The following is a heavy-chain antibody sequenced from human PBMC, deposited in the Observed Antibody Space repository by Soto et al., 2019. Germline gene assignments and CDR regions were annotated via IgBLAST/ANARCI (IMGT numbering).Heavy chain of an antibody. J-gene: IGHJ5*02. D-gene: IGHD3-9*01. CDR1: GFSLSTSGVG. V-gene: IGHV2-5*02. CDR2: IYWDDDK. Sequence: QITLKESGPTLVNPTQTLTLTCTFSGFSLSTSGVGVGWIRQPPGKAPEWLALIYWDDDKRYSPSLKSRLTITKDTSKNQVVLTMTNMDPVDTATYYCAHIGGGKILTGYSLGVNWFDPWGQGTLVTVSS. CDR3: AHIGGGKILTGYSLGVNWFDP.